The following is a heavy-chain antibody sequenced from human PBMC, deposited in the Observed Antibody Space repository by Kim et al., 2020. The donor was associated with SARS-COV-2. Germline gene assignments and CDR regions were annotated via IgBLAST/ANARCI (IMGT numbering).Heavy chain of an antibody. J-gene: IGHJ3*02. CDR2: IDPSDSYT. CDR3: AILPLEGEFGAAFDI. D-gene: IGHD3-10*01. CDR1: GYSFTSYW. V-gene: IGHV5-10-1*01. Sequence: GESLKISCKGSGYSFTSYWISWVRQMPGKGLEWMGRIDPSDSYTNYSPSFQGHVTISADKSISTAYLQWSSLKASDTAMYYCAILPLEGEFGAAFDIWGQGTMVTVSS.